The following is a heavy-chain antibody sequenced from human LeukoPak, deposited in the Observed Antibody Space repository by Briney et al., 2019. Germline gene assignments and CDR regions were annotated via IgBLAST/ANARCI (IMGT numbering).Heavy chain of an antibody. CDR2: IESNGLT. Sequence: GGSLRLSCAASGFTFSSYSMNWVRQAPGKGLMWVSRIESNGLTLYADSVRDRFTISRDNAKNTVYLQMYSLRADDTAMYYCARAVTYFYGSVTYDWFESWGQGTLVTVSS. V-gene: IGHV3-74*01. D-gene: IGHD3-10*01. CDR3: ARAVTYFYGSVTYDWFES. CDR1: GFTFSSYS. J-gene: IGHJ5*01.